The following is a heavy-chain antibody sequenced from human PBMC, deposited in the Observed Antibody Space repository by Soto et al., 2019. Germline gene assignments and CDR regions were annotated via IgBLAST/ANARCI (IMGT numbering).Heavy chain of an antibody. J-gene: IGHJ6*02. CDR1: GFTISNFW. CDR2: IYNDGSST. Sequence: GGSLRLSCAASGFTISNFWMHWVRQAPGKGLVWVSRIYNDGSSTSYADSVKGRFTISRDNAKNTLYLQMNSLRVEDTALYYCARGTYSMDVWGQGTTVTVSS. V-gene: IGHV3-74*01. CDR3: ARGTYSMDV.